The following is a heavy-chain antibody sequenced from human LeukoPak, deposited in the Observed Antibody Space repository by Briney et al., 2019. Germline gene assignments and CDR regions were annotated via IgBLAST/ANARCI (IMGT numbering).Heavy chain of an antibody. CDR2: ISSSSSYT. CDR3: PRVRSWGYFDY. J-gene: IGHJ4*02. V-gene: IGHV3-11*05. CDR1: GFTFSDYY. D-gene: IGHD1-26*01. Sequence: KAGGSLRLSCAASGFTFSDYYMSWIRQAPGKGLEWVSYISSSSSYTNYADSVKGRFTISRDNAKNSLYLQRNSLRAEDTAVYYCPRVRSWGYFDYWGQGTLVTVSS.